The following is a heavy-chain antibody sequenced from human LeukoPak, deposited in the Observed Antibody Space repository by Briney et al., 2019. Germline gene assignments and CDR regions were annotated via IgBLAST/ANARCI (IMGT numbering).Heavy chain of an antibody. CDR1: GFTFSSYW. CDR3: AREAYGSGSYWSPNWFDP. Sequence: GGSLRLSCAASGFTFSSYWMSWVRQAPGKGLEWVANIKQDGSEKYYVDSVKGRFTISRDNAKNSLYLQMNSLRAEDTAVYYCAREAYGSGSYWSPNWFDPWGQGTLITVSS. CDR2: IKQDGSEK. D-gene: IGHD3-10*01. J-gene: IGHJ5*02. V-gene: IGHV3-7*03.